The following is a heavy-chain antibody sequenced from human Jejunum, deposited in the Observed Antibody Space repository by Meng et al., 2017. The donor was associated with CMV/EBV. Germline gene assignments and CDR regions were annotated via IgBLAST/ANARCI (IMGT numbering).Heavy chain of an antibody. CDR2: INPDSGST. Sequence: FAGYYIRWVRQAAGRGLEWMGWINPDSGSTNFAQKFQGRVTMTRDTSISTVYMEMGSLTSDDTAVFYCARADQGTWFSYYNGMDVWGQGTTVTVSS. J-gene: IGHJ6*02. CDR3: ARADQGTWFSYYNGMDV. D-gene: IGHD3-10*01. V-gene: IGHV1-2*02. CDR1: FAGYY.